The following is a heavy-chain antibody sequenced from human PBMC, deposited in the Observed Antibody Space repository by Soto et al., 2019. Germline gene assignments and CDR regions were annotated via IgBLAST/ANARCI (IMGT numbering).Heavy chain of an antibody. J-gene: IGHJ6*02. D-gene: IGHD1-1*01. V-gene: IGHV1-69*13. CDR3: ARGTVTGSEYNYYYYGMDV. CDR1: GGTFNSYA. Sequence: ASVKVSCKASGGTFNSYAIDWVRQAPGQGLEWMGGIIPIFGTTNYAQKLQGRVKLTADESTRTAYMELSTLRSEDTAVYYCARGTVTGSEYNYYYYGMDVWGQGTTVTVSS. CDR2: IIPIFGTT.